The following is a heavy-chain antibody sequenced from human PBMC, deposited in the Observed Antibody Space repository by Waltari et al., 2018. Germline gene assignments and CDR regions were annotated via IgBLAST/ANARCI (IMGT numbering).Heavy chain of an antibody. CDR3: LPALGSTSPAPRPFDA. CDR1: GYRFTGYY. D-gene: IGHD5-12*01. CDR2: VDPDAGDT. J-gene: IGHJ3*01. V-gene: IGHV1-69-2*01. Sequence: EVQLLQSGTELKKPGSTVKISGQGSGYRFTGYYIHWVQQAPGKGPQWMGLVDPDAGDTIHAATCPCRVPITADTSTETAFMELRSLTSHDPAVYHCLPALGSTSPAPRPFDAWGLGTLIPVSS.